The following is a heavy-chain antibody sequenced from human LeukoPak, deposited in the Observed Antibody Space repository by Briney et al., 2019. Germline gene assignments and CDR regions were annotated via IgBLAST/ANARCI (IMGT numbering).Heavy chain of an antibody. CDR2: INSNNGKT. D-gene: IGHD3-16*02. Sequence: ASVKVSCKTSNYSIATYGIIWVRQAPGRGLEWLGWINSNNGKTHFAQKVQGRVTMTIDTSTNTAHMELRSLNSDDTAVYYCARGGGYDYVWESYRFFDYWGQGTLVTVSS. J-gene: IGHJ4*02. CDR3: ARGGGYDYVWESYRFFDY. CDR1: NYSIATYG. V-gene: IGHV1-18*01.